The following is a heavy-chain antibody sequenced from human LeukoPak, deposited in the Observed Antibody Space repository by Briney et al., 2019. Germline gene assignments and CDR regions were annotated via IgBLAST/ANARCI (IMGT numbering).Heavy chain of an antibody. J-gene: IGHJ4*02. D-gene: IGHD5-24*01. CDR1: GGSISSYY. CDR3: ARVYNFGLDY. Sequence: PSETLSLTCTVSGGSISSYYWSWIRQPPGKGLEWIGYIYYSGSTNYNPSLKSRVTISVDTSKNQFSLKLSSVTAADTAVYYCARVYNFGLDYWGQGTLVTVSS. CDR2: IYYSGST. V-gene: IGHV4-59*01.